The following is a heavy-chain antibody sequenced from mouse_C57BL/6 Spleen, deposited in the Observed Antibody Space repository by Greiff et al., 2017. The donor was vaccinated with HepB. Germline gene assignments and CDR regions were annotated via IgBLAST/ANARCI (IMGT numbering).Heavy chain of an antibody. D-gene: IGHD2-5*01. CDR3: ARSRIYSNAFAY. V-gene: IGHV1-82*01. CDR2: IYPGDGDT. J-gene: IGHJ3*01. CDR1: GYAFSSSW. Sequence: QVQLQQSGPELVKPGASVKISCKASGYAFSSSWMNWVKQRPGKGLEWIGRIYPGDGDTNYNGKFKGKATLTADKSSSTAYMQLSSLTSEDSAVYFCARSRIYSNAFAYWGQGTLVTVSA.